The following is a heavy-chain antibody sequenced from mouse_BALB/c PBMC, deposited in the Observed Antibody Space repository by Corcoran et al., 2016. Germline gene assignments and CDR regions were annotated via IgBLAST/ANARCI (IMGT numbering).Heavy chain of an antibody. CDR3: ARSATSSTWFAY. CDR1: GYTFTSYV. Sequence: EVQLQQSGPELVKPGTSVKMSCKASGYTFTSYVIHWVKQKPGQGLEWIGYINPYNDGAKYNEKFKGKATLTSDNSSSTAYMELSSLTSEDSAVYYCARSATSSTWFAYWGQGTLVTVSA. CDR2: INPYNDGA. V-gene: IGHV1S136*01. J-gene: IGHJ3*01.